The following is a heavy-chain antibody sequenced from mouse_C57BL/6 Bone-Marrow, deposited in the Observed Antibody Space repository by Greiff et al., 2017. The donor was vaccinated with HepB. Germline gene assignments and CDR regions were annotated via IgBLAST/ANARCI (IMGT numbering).Heavy chain of an antibody. D-gene: IGHD4-1*01. Sequence: EVMLVESEGGLVQPGSSMKLSCTASGFTFSDYYMAWVRQVPEKGLEWVANINYDGSSTYYLDSLKSRFIISRDNAKNILYLQMSSLKSEDTATYYCARDLLGDYWGQGTSVTVSS. V-gene: IGHV5-16*01. CDR2: INYDGSST. CDR1: GFTFSDYY. J-gene: IGHJ4*01. CDR3: ARDLLGDY.